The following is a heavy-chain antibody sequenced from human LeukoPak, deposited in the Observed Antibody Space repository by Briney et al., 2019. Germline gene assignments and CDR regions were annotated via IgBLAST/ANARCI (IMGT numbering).Heavy chain of an antibody. J-gene: IGHJ6*03. CDR3: ARGGIGYYYYMDV. Sequence: GGSLRLSCAASGFTFSSYGMHWVRQAPGKGLEWVAVISYDGSNKYYADSVKGRFTISRDNAKNSLYLQMNSLRAEDTAVYYCARGGIGYYYYMDVWGKGTTVTVSS. V-gene: IGHV3-30*03. CDR2: ISYDGSNK. CDR1: GFTFSSYG. D-gene: IGHD2-15*01.